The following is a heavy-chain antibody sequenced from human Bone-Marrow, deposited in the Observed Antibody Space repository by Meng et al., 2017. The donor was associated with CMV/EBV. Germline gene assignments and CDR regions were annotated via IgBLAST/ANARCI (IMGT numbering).Heavy chain of an antibody. J-gene: IGHJ4*02. Sequence: ESLKISCAASGFTFSSYEMNWVRQAPGKGLEWIGSIYYSGSTYYNPSLKSRVTISVDTSKNQFSLKLSSVTAADTAVYYCARLSWGLRGYWGQGTLVTVSS. V-gene: IGHV4-39*01. CDR1: GFTFSSYE. CDR2: IYYSGST. D-gene: IGHD6-13*01. CDR3: ARLSWGLRGY.